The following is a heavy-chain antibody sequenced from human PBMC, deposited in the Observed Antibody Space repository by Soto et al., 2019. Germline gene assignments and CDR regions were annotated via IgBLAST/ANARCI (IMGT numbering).Heavy chain of an antibody. CDR1: GFTFSSYA. V-gene: IGHV3-30-3*01. CDR3: ARDLGTTDWLSLIDY. Sequence: GGSLRLSCAASGFTFSSYAMHWVRQAPGKGLEWVAVISYDGSNKYYADSVKGRFTISRDNSKNTLYLQMNSLRAEDTAVYYCARDLGTTDWLSLIDYWGQGTLVTVSS. D-gene: IGHD3-9*01. CDR2: ISYDGSNK. J-gene: IGHJ4*02.